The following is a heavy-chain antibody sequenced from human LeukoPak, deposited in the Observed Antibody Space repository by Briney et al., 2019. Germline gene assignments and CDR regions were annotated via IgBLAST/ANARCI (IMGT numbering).Heavy chain of an antibody. CDR2: IYYSGST. CDR1: GGSISSGGYY. CDR3: ARGIVPAAFVDY. Sequence: SQTLSLTCTVSGGSISSGGYYWSRIRQHPGKGLEWIGYIYYSGSTYYNPSLKSRVTISVDTSKNQFSLKLSSVTAADTAVYYCARGIVPAAFVDYWGQGTLVTVSS. V-gene: IGHV4-31*03. J-gene: IGHJ4*02. D-gene: IGHD2-2*01.